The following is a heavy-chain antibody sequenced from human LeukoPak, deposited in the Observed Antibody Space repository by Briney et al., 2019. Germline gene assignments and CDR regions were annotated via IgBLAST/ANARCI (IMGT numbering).Heavy chain of an antibody. D-gene: IGHD3-9*01. J-gene: IGHJ3*02. CDR1: GFTFSSYG. Sequence: GRSLRLSCAASGFTFSSYGVHWVRQAPGKGLEWVAVISYDGSNKYYADSVKGRFTISRDNSKNTLYLQMNSLRAEDTAVYYCAKRNDILTGHDAFDIWGQGTMVTVSS. CDR3: AKRNDILTGHDAFDI. V-gene: IGHV3-30*18. CDR2: ISYDGSNK.